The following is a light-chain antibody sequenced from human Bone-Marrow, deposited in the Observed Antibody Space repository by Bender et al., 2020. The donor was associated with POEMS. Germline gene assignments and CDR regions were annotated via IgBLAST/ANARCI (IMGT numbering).Light chain of an antibody. Sequence: QSALTQPASVSGSPGQSITISCTGTSSDVGAYDFVSWFQQHPGKDPRLIMSDVNSRPSGVSYRFSGSKSGNTASLTISGLQAEDEAEYYCSSFTSRTTLLFGGGTKLTVL. CDR2: DVN. CDR3: SSFTSRTTLL. J-gene: IGLJ2*01. V-gene: IGLV2-14*03. CDR1: SSDVGAYDF.